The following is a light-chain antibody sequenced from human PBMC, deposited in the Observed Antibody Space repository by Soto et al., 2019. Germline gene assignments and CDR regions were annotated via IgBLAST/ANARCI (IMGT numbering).Light chain of an antibody. CDR3: QQRSNWPIT. J-gene: IGKJ5*01. Sequence: EIVLTQSPGTLSLSPVERATLSGRASQSVSSSYLAWYQQKPGQAPRLLIYDASSRPTDIPARFSGSGSGTDFTLTISSLEPEDFALYYCQQRSNWPITFGQGTRLEI. CDR1: QSVSSSY. V-gene: IGKV3D-20*02. CDR2: DAS.